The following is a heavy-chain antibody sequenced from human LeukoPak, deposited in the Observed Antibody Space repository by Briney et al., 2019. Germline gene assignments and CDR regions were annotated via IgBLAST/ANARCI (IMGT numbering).Heavy chain of an antibody. V-gene: IGHV1-2*02. Sequence: ASVKVSCKASGYSFTAYYIHWVRQAPGPGLEWMGWINPNSGGTNYAQKFQGRVTMTRDMSISTVYMELSRLRSDDTAVYYCARDLIVVVNPKPEYFQHWGQGTLVTVSS. CDR2: INPNSGGT. D-gene: IGHD3-22*01. J-gene: IGHJ1*01. CDR1: GYSFTAYY. CDR3: ARDLIVVVNPKPEYFQH.